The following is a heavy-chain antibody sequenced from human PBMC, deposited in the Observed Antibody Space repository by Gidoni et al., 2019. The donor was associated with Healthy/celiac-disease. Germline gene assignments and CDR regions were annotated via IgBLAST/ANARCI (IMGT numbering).Heavy chain of an antibody. V-gene: IGHV3-23*01. Sequence: EVQLLESGGGLVQPGGSLRLSCAASGFTFSSYAMSWVRKAPGKGLEWVSAISGSGGSTYYADSVKGRFTISRDNSKNTLYLQMNSLRAEDTAVYYWAKEIDYGGNSFVDYWGQGTLVTVSS. D-gene: IGHD4-17*01. CDR3: AKEIDYGGNSFVDY. CDR1: GFTFSSYA. CDR2: ISGSGGST. J-gene: IGHJ4*02.